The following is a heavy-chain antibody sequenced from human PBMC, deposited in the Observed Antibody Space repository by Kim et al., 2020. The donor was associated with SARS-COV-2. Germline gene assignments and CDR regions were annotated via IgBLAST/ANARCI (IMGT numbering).Heavy chain of an antibody. V-gene: IGHV3-15*01. CDR1: GFTFSNAW. J-gene: IGHJ4*02. D-gene: IGHD2-15*01. CDR3: TTGDLRVYCSGGSCYSGRD. CDR2: IKNKTDGGTT. Sequence: GGSLRLSCAASGFTFSNAWMSWVRQAPGKGLEWVVRIKNKTDGGTTDYAAPVKGRFTISRDDSKNTLYLQMNSLKTEDTAVYYCTTGDLRVYCSGGSCYSGRDWGQGTLVTVSS.